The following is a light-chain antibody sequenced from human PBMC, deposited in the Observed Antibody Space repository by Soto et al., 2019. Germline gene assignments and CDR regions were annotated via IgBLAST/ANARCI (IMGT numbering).Light chain of an antibody. CDR2: DAS. CDR3: QQSYYNPT. V-gene: IGKV1-39*01. Sequence: DIQMTQSPSSLSASVGDRVTITFRASQSVSNYLHWYQQKPGKAPNLLIYDASSLQSGVPSRFSGSGSGTDFTLTISSLQREDFAAYYCQQSYYNPTFGQGTKVDI. J-gene: IGKJ1*01. CDR1: QSVSNY.